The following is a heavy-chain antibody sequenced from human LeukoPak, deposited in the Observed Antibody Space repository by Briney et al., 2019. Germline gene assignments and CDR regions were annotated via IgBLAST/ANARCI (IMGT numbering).Heavy chain of an antibody. Sequence: ASVKVSCKASGYTFTGYYMHWVRQAPGQGLKWMGWINPNSGGTNYAQKFQGRVTMTRDTSISTAYMELSRLRSDDTAVYYCARPSTIFGVVIIGYFDYWGQGTLVTVSS. CDR1: GYTFTGYY. CDR2: INPNSGGT. V-gene: IGHV1-2*02. J-gene: IGHJ4*02. D-gene: IGHD3-3*01. CDR3: ARPSTIFGVVIIGYFDY.